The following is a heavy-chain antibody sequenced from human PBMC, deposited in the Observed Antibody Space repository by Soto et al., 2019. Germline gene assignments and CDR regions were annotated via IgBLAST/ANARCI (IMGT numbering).Heavy chain of an antibody. Sequence: GESLQIYYKGSGYTFTDYWISWVRQMPVKGLEWMGRIDPSDSYTSNSPSFQGHVTISADKSINTAYMQWSSLKASDTAMYYCVRDRVGSYYYFGYAGQGTLVNVSS. CDR1: GYTFTDYW. J-gene: IGHJ4*02. V-gene: IGHV5-10-1*01. D-gene: IGHD1-26*01. CDR2: IDPSDSYT. CDR3: VRDRVGSYYYFGY.